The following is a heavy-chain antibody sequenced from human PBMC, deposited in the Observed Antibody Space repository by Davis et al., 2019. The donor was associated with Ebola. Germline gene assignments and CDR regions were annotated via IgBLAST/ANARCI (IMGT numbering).Heavy chain of an antibody. CDR3: ARAPTWSQINYYCFDY. V-gene: IGHV1-8*02. CDR2: INPNSGNT. D-gene: IGHD3-10*01. Sequence: ASVKVSCKASGYTFTGYYMHWVRQAPGQGLEWMGWINPNSGNTGYAQKFQGRVTMTRNTSISTAYMELSSLTSEDTAVYYCARAPTWSQINYYCFDYWGQGTLVTVSS. CDR1: GYTFTGYY. J-gene: IGHJ4*02.